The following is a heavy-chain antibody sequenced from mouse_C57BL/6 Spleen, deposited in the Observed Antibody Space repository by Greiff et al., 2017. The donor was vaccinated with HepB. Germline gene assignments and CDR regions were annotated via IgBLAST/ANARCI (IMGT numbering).Heavy chain of an antibody. CDR2: IRSKSNNYAT. J-gene: IGHJ1*03. CDR3: VRQGDWAYWYFDV. Sequence: EVQGVESGGGLVQPKGSLKLSCAASGFSFNTYAMNWVRQAPGKGLECVARIRSKSNNYATYYADSVKDRFTISRDDSESMLYLQMNNLKTEDTAMYDCVRQGDWAYWYFDVWGTGTTVTVSS. D-gene: IGHD4-1*01. CDR1: GFSFNTYA. V-gene: IGHV10-1*01.